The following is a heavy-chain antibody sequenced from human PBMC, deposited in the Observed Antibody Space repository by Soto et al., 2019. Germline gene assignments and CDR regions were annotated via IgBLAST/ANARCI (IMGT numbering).Heavy chain of an antibody. V-gene: IGHV1-8*01. CDR3: ARGDGYIFDW. Sequence: GASVKVSCKASGYTFSSYDINWVRQATGQGLEWMGWMNPNTGNTGYAQKFQGRVTMTRNISVGTAYMELSNLRSDDTAVYSCARGDGYIFDWWGQGXLVTVYS. D-gene: IGHD5-18*01. CDR2: MNPNTGNT. CDR1: GYTFSSYD. J-gene: IGHJ4*02.